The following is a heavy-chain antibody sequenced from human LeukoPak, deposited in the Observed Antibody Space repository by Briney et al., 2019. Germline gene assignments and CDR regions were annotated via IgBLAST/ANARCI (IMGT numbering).Heavy chain of an antibody. D-gene: IGHD2-21*01. J-gene: IGHJ5*02. CDR2: MYQSGTT. Sequence: PSETLSLTCTVSGGSIRSGTSFWAWIRQPPGKGLEWIGSMYQSGTTFYSPSLKSRVTISADTSKNQVSLRLSSVTAADTAVYYCARSFIQVFHWFDPWGQGTLVTVSS. V-gene: IGHV4-39*01. CDR3: ARSFIQVFHWFDP. CDR1: GGSIRSGTSF.